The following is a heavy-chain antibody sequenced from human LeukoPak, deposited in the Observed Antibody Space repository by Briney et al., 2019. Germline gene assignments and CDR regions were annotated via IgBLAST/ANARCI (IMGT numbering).Heavy chain of an antibody. CDR3: ARDEYYYDSSLYFQH. D-gene: IGHD3-22*01. CDR1: GFTFSSYS. V-gene: IGHV3-21*01. Sequence: GGSLRLSCAASGFTFSSYSMNWVRQAPGKGLEWVSSISSSSSYIYCADSVKGRFTISRDNAKNSLYLQMNSLRAEDTAVYYCARDEYYYDSSLYFQHWGQGTLVTVSS. CDR2: ISSSSSYI. J-gene: IGHJ1*01.